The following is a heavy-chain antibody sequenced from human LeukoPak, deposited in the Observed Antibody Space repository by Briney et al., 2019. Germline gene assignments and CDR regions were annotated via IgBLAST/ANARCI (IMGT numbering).Heavy chain of an antibody. J-gene: IGHJ4*02. CDR3: AKYPRVIAVAGTSDY. CDR2: IYSGGST. CDR1: GFTVSSNY. V-gene: IGHV3-53*01. Sequence: GGSLRLSCAASGFTVSSNYMSWVRQAPGKGLEWVSVIYSGGSTYYADSVKGRFTISRDNSKNTLYLQMNSLRAEDTAVYYCAKYPRVIAVAGTSDYWGQGTLVTVSS. D-gene: IGHD6-19*01.